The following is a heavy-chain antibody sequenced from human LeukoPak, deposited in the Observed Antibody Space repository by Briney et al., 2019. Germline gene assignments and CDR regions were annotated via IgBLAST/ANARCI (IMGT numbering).Heavy chain of an antibody. J-gene: IGHJ4*02. CDR1: GYSFTNYW. V-gene: IGHV5-51*01. CDR2: VYPRDSDT. Sequence: GESLKISFKASGYSFTNYWIGWVRQVPGKGLEWMGIVYPRDSDTRYSPSFQGQVTISADKSISTAYLQWSSLKASDTAVYYCARPGERSRRDSNLDQWGQGTLVTVSS. D-gene: IGHD2-21*02. CDR3: ARPGERSRRDSNLDQ.